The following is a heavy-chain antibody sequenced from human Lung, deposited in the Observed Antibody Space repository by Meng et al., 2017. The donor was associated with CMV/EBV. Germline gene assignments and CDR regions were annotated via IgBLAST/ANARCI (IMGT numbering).Heavy chain of an antibody. Sequence: EVMLEGAWVGLCEAWGSRRLADDASGLMISTKYMNWCRQAPGKGLEWVSVIYSGGSTYYTDSVKGRFTISRDNSKTTLYLQLNILRTEDTAVYYCARGEVPAIIDYWGQGSLVTVSS. CDR2: IYSGGST. J-gene: IGHJ4*02. CDR1: GLMISTKY. D-gene: IGHD2-2*01. V-gene: IGHV3-66*01. CDR3: ARGEVPAIIDY.